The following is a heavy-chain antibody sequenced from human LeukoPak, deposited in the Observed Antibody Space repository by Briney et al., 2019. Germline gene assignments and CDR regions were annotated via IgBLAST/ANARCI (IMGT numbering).Heavy chain of an antibody. J-gene: IGHJ4*02. CDR3: ARVKWLSAAGTEGNFDY. CDR1: GFTFSSYT. CDR2: ITSSSSYI. V-gene: IGHV3-21*01. D-gene: IGHD6-13*01. Sequence: PGGSLRLSCAASGFTFSSYTMNWVRQAPGRGLGWVSSITSSSSYIYYADSVKSRFTISRDNARNSLYLQMDSLRAEDTAVYYCARVKWLSAAGTEGNFDYWGQGTLVTVSS.